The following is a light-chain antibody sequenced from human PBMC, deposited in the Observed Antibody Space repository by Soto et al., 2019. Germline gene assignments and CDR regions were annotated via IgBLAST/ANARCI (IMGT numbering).Light chain of an antibody. J-gene: IGKJ1*01. Sequence: EIVLTQSPGTLSLSPGERATLSCRASQSVSSSYLAWYQQKPGQAPRLLIYGASSRATGIPDRFSGSGSGAIFTNTINRLETEGVTVYYCQQYGSSPRTFGQETKVDIK. CDR3: QQYGSSPRT. CDR1: QSVSSSY. V-gene: IGKV3-20*01. CDR2: GAS.